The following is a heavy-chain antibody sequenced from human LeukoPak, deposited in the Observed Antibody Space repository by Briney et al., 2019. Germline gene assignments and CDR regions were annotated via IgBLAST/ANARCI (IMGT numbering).Heavy chain of an antibody. V-gene: IGHV3-66*01. J-gene: IGHJ4*02. Sequence: GGSLRLSCSASGFTVSSNYLNWVRQAPGKGLEWVSAISSGGDTYYADSVKGRFTISRDNSKNTLYLRMNSLRADGTAVYYCAKRLSASDWFEVDYWGQGTLVIVSS. D-gene: IGHD3-9*01. CDR1: GFTVSSNY. CDR2: ISSGGDT. CDR3: AKRLSASDWFEVDY.